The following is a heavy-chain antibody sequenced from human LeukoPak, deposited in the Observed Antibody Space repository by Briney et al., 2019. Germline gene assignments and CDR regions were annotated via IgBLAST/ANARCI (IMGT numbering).Heavy chain of an antibody. CDR2: IRSKAYGETA. CDR3: TRDRGAYSLYDY. V-gene: IGHV3-49*04. D-gene: IGHD4-11*01. J-gene: IGHJ4*02. CDR1: GFTFSSYA. Sequence: PGGSLRLSCAASGFTFSSYAMHWVRQAPGKGLEWVGFIRSKAYGETADYAASVKGRFTISRDDSKAIAYLQMNSLKTEDTAVYHCTRDRGAYSLYDYWGQGTLVTVSS.